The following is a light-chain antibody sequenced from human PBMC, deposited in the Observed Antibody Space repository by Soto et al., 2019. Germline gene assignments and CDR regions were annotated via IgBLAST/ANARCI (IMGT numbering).Light chain of an antibody. V-gene: IGLV3-27*01. CDR1: VLAKKY. Sequence: SYELTQPSSVSVSPGQTARITCSGDVLAKKYARWFQQKPGQAPVLVIYKDSERPSGIPERFSGSSSGTTVTLTISGAQVEDEADYYCYSAADNNLVFVGGTKLTAL. CDR3: YSAADNNLV. CDR2: KDS. J-gene: IGLJ3*02.